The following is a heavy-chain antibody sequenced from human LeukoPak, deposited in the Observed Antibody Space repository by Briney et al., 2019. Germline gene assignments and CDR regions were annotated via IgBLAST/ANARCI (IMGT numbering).Heavy chain of an antibody. V-gene: IGHV1-69*04. Sequence: GASVKVSCKASGGTFSSYAISWVRQAPGQGLEWMGRIIPILGISNYAQKFHVRVTITADKSTSTAYIALSSLRSEDTAVYYCARDAAVAGTTFDYWGQGNLVTVSS. CDR1: GGTFSSYA. CDR2: IIPILGIS. CDR3: ARDAAVAGTTFDY. J-gene: IGHJ4*02. D-gene: IGHD6-19*01.